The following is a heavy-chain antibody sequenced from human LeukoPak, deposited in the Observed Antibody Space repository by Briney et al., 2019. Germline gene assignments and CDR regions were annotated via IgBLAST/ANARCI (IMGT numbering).Heavy chain of an antibody. V-gene: IGHV3-21*01. D-gene: IGHD3-16*02. CDR2: ISSSSYI. Sequence: GGSLRLSCAASGFTFSSYSMNWVRQAPGKGLEWVSSISSSSYIYYADSVKGRFTISRDNAKNSLYLQMNSLRAEDTAVYYCARVSVRNWFDPWGQGTLVTVSS. J-gene: IGHJ5*02. CDR1: GFTFSSYS. CDR3: ARVSVRNWFDP.